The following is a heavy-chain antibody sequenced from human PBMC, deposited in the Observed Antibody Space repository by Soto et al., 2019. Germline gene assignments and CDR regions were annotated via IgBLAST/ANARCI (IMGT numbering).Heavy chain of an antibody. CDR2: IYWDDDK. Sequence: QITLKESGPPLVKPTQTLTLTCTFSGFSLSTSGVGVGWIRQPPGKALEWLALIYWDDDKRYSPSLKSRLTITKDTSKNQVVLTMTNMDPVDTATYYCARRLLWFGEDWFDPWGQGTLVTVSS. V-gene: IGHV2-5*02. D-gene: IGHD3-10*01. CDR1: GFSLSTSGVG. J-gene: IGHJ5*02. CDR3: ARRLLWFGEDWFDP.